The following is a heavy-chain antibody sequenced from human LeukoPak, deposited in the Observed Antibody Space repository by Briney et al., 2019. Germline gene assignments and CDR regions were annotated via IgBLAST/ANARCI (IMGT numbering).Heavy chain of an antibody. V-gene: IGHV1-69*13. CDR2: IIPIFGTA. CDR1: GGTFSSYA. J-gene: IGHJ6*03. CDR3: ASIIGAAAGTNYYYMDV. D-gene: IGHD6-13*01. Sequence: SVKVSCKASGGTFSSYAISWVRQAPGQGHEWMGGIIPIFGTANYAQKFQGRVTITADESTSTAYMELSSLRSEDTAVYYCASIIGAAAGTNYYYMDVWGKGTTVTVSS.